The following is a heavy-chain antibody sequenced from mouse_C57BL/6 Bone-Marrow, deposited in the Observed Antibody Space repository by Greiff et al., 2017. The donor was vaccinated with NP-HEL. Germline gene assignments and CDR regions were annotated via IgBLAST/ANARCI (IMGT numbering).Heavy chain of an antibody. CDR3: ASGSSYFWYFDV. CDR2: IYPRSGNT. D-gene: IGHD1-1*01. Sequence: QVHVKQSGAELARPGASVKLSCKASGYTFTSYGISWVKQRTGQGLEWIGEIYPRSGNTYYNEKFKGKATLTADKSSSTAYMELRSLTSEDSAVYFCASGSSYFWYFDVWGTGTTVTVSS. CDR1: GYTFTSYG. J-gene: IGHJ1*03. V-gene: IGHV1-81*01.